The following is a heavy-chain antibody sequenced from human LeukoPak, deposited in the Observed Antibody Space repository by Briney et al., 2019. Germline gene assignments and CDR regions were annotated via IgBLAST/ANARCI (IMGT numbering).Heavy chain of an antibody. J-gene: IGHJ6*03. CDR2: MNPNSGNT. Sequence: ASVKVSCKASGYTFTSYDINWVRQATGQGLEWMGWMNPNSGNTGYAQKFQGRVTMTRNTSISTAYMELSSLRSEDTAVYYCARGMSSGWYVTYYYYYCMDVWGKGTTVTVSS. V-gene: IGHV1-8*01. CDR1: GYTFTSYD. D-gene: IGHD6-19*01. CDR3: ARGMSSGWYVTYYYYYCMDV.